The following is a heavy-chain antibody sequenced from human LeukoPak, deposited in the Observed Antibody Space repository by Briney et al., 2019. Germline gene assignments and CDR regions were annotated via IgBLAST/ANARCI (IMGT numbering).Heavy chain of an antibody. D-gene: IGHD1-7*01. CDR3: VGEKNYWGTPY. Sequence: SETLSLTCTVSDDSLSTYSWSWLRQPPGKGLEYIGYIYYSGSTNYNPSLKSRVTMSVDTSKNQFSLKLNSVTAADTAVYYCVGEKNYWGTPYWGQGTLVTVSS. CDR1: DDSLSTYS. J-gene: IGHJ4*02. CDR2: IYYSGST. V-gene: IGHV4-59*08.